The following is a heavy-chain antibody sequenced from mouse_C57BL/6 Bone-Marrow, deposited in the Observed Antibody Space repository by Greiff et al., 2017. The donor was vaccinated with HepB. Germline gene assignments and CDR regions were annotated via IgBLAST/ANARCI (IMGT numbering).Heavy chain of an antibody. Sequence: EVKLMESGPELVKPGASVKIPCKASGYTFTDYNMDWVKQSHGKSLEWIGDINPNNVGTIYNQKFKGKATLTVDKSSSTTYMELCSLTCEDTAVYYCAKRLYYYGSSSFAYWGQGTLVTVSA. CDR1: GYTFTDYN. V-gene: IGHV1-18*01. J-gene: IGHJ3*01. D-gene: IGHD1-1*01. CDR3: AKRLYYYGSSSFAY. CDR2: INPNNVGT.